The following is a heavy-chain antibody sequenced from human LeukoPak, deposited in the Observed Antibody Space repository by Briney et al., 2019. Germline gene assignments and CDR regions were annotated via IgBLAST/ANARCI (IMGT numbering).Heavy chain of an antibody. CDR2: IYYSGTT. J-gene: IGHJ5*02. Sequence: TETLSLTCSVSGGSISSTSFYWGWIRRPPGKGLEWIASIYYSGTTHYNPSLKSRVTMSVDTSKNQFSLKLSAVTAADTAVYYCARQFHGSGYVDDLWGQGTLVTVSS. D-gene: IGHD5-12*01. CDR3: ARQFHGSGYVDDL. CDR1: GGSISSTSFY. V-gene: IGHV4-39*01.